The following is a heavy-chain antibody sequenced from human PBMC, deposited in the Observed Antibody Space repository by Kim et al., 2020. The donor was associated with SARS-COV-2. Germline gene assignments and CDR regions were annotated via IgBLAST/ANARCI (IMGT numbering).Heavy chain of an antibody. CDR3: ASSGDYDYYGMDV. J-gene: IGHJ6*02. Sequence: YNPPLKSRVTISVDTSKNQFSLKLSSVTAADTAVYYCASSGDYDYYGMDVWGQGTTVTVSS. V-gene: IGHV4-39*01. D-gene: IGHD2-15*01.